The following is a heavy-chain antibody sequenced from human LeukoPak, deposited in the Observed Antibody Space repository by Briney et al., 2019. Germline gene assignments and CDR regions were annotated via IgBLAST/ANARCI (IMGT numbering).Heavy chain of an antibody. J-gene: IGHJ4*02. Sequence: SGPTLVNPTQTLTLTCTFSGFSLSTSGVGVGWIRQPPGKALEWLALIYWDDDKRYSPSLKSRLTITKDTSKNQVALTMTNMDPVDTATYYCAHTSYYYGSGSQDFDYWGQGTLVTVSS. D-gene: IGHD3-10*01. CDR2: IYWDDDK. CDR3: AHTSYYYGSGSQDFDY. V-gene: IGHV2-5*02. CDR1: GFSLSTSGVG.